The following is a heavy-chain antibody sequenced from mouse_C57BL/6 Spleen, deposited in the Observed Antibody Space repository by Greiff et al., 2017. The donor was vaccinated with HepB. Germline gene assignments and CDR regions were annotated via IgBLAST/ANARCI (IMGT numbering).Heavy chain of an antibody. CDR2: INPSSGYT. CDR1: GYTFTSYT. J-gene: IGHJ3*01. V-gene: IGHV1-4*01. CDR3: ASSRGIYYCNYAPAWFAY. D-gene: IGHD2-1*01. Sequence: VQLQQSGAELARPGASVKMSCKASGYTFTSYTMHWVKQRPGQGLEWIGYINPSSGYTKYNQKFKDKATLTADKSSSTPYMQMRSLTSADSAVYYFASSRGIYYCNYAPAWFAYWGQGTLVTVSA.